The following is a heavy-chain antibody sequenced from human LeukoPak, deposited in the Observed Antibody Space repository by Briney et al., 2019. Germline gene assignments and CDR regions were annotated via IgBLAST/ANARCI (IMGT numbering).Heavy chain of an antibody. CDR2: INHSGST. CDR3: ARLKYDFWSGYRMFDY. Sequence: SETLSLTCAVYGGSFSGYYWSWIRQPPGKGLEWIGEINHSGSTNYNPSLKSRVTISVDTSKNQFSLKLSSVTAADTAVYYCARLKYDFWSGYRMFDYWGQGTLVTVSS. V-gene: IGHV4-34*01. D-gene: IGHD3-3*01. CDR1: GGSFSGYY. J-gene: IGHJ4*02.